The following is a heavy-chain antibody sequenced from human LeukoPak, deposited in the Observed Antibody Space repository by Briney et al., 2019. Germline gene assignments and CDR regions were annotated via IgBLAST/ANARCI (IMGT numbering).Heavy chain of an antibody. CDR3: ARHITNSGSAFDL. Sequence: SETLSLTCTVSDDSISSFYWGWIRQPPGKGLEWIAYIHSVGHSNYNPSLKSRVSMSIGTSKKQFSLKVTSVTATDTAVYYCARHITNSGSAFDLWGRGILVTVSS. CDR1: DDSISSFY. V-gene: IGHV4-59*08. J-gene: IGHJ2*01. CDR2: IHSVGHS. D-gene: IGHD3-10*01.